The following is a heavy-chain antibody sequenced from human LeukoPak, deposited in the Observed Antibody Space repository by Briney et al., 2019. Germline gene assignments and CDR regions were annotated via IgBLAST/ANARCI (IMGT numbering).Heavy chain of an antibody. CDR3: ARHPCGGDCYSALYYFDY. Sequence: GESLKISCKGSGYSFSNYWIGWVRQMPGKGLEWMVIIYPGDSDTRYSPSFQGQVTISADKSISTAYLQWSSLKASDTAMYYCARHPCGGDCYSALYYFDYWGQGTLVTVSS. CDR2: IYPGDSDT. CDR1: GYSFSNYW. D-gene: IGHD2-21*02. V-gene: IGHV5-51*01. J-gene: IGHJ4*02.